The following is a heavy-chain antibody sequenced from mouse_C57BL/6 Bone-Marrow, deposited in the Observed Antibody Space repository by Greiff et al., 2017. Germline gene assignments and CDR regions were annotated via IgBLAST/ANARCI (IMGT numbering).Heavy chain of an antibody. V-gene: IGHV10-1*01. CDR1: GFSFNTYA. CDR2: IRSKSNNYAS. CDR3: VRRGVDY. Sequence: EVQLVESGGGLVQPKGSLKLSCAASGFSFNTYAMNWVRQAPGQGLEWVARIRSKSNNYASYYADSVKDRFTISRYDSEIMLYLQINILKTEDTAMYYCVRRGVDYWGQGTTLTVSS. J-gene: IGHJ2*01.